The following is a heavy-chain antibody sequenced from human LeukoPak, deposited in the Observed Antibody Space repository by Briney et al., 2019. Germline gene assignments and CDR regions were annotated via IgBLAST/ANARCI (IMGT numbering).Heavy chain of an antibody. Sequence: SVKVSCKASGGTFSSYAISWVRQAPGQGLEWMGGIIPIFGTANYAQKFQGRVTITTDESTSTAYMELSSLRSEDTAVYYCKVGGPTLNYYYYYMDVWGKGTTVTVSS. CDR2: IIPIFGTA. V-gene: IGHV1-69*05. J-gene: IGHJ6*03. CDR3: KVGGPTLNYYYYYMDV. CDR1: GGTFSSYA. D-gene: IGHD2-2*01.